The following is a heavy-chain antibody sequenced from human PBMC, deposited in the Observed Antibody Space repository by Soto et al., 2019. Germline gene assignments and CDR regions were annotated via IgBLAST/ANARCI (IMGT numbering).Heavy chain of an antibody. CDR1: GFTFSNAW. D-gene: IGHD3-16*01. CDR2: IKSKPAGGTI. CDR3: VTGGYFFDY. J-gene: IGHJ4*02. V-gene: IGHV3-15*07. Sequence: GGSLRLSCAGSGFTFSNAWMNWVRQAPGKGLEWVGRIKSKPAGGTIDYAAPVQGRFTISRDDAKNTVYLQMNGLKTEDTAVYYCVTGGYFFDYWGQGTPVTVSS.